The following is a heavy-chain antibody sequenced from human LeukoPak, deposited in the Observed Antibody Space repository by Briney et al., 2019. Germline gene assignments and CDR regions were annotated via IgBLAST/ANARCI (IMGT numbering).Heavy chain of an antibody. V-gene: IGHV4-59*01. CDR2: IYYSGST. D-gene: IGHD6-6*01. CDR1: GGSISSYY. Sequence: PSETLSLTCTVSGGSISSYYWSWIRQPPGKGLEWIGYIYYSGSTNYNPSLKSRVTISVDTSKNQFSLKLSFVTAADTAVYYCAKAFEYSSFAFQHWGQGTLVTVSS. CDR3: AKAFEYSSFAFQH. J-gene: IGHJ1*01.